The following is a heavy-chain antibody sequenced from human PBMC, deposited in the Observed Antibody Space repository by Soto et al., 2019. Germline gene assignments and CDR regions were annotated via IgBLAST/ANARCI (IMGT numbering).Heavy chain of an antibody. CDR1: GFTFSSYA. CDR2: ISGSGGST. CDR3: AKCPEGNYYYMDV. V-gene: IGHV3-23*01. Sequence: PGGSLRLSCAASGFTFSSYAMSWVRQAPGKGQEWVSAISGSGGSTYYADSVKGRFTISRDNSKNTLYLQMNSLRAEDTAVYYCAKCPEGNYYYMDVWGKGTTVTVSS. D-gene: IGHD6-13*01. J-gene: IGHJ6*03.